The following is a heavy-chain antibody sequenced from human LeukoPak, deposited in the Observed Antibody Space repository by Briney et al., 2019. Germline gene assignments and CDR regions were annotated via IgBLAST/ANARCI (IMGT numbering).Heavy chain of an antibody. Sequence: SGGSLRLSCAASGFTFSSYGMHWVRQAPGKGLEWVAVISYDGSNKCYADSVKGRFTISRDNSKNTLYLQMNSLRAEDTAVYYCAKDFIVATKSDDYWGQGTLVTVSS. CDR2: ISYDGSNK. J-gene: IGHJ4*02. CDR3: AKDFIVATKSDDY. CDR1: GFTFSSYG. D-gene: IGHD5-12*01. V-gene: IGHV3-30*18.